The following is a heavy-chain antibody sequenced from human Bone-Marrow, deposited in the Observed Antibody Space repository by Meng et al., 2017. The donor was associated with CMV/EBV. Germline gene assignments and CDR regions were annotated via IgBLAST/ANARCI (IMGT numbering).Heavy chain of an antibody. Sequence: ADSGFTFSNAWMSWVRQAPGKGLEWVGRIKSKTDGGTTDYAAPVKGRFTISRDDSKNTLYLQMNSLKTEDTAVYYCTTDRKSGWGHWGQGTLVTVSS. V-gene: IGHV3-15*01. CDR1: GFTFSNAW. J-gene: IGHJ4*02. D-gene: IGHD6-19*01. CDR2: IKSKTDGGTT. CDR3: TTDRKSGWGH.